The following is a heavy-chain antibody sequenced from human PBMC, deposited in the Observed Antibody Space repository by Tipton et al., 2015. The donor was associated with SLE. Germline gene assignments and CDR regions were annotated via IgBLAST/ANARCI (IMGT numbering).Heavy chain of an antibody. V-gene: IGHV4-4*08. J-gene: IGHJ2*01. CDR2: IYSSVST. D-gene: IGHD2-15*01. CDR3: ARDKYCSGGSCFDWYLDL. CDR1: GGSISSYS. Sequence: LRLSCTVSGGSISSYSWSWIRQPPGKGLEWIGYIYSSVSTNYNPPLKSRVTISVDTSENQFSLKLNSVTAADTAVYYCARDKYCSGGSCFDWYLDLWGRGTLVTVSS.